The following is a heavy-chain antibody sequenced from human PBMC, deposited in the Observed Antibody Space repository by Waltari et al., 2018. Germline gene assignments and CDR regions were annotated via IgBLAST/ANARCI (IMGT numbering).Heavy chain of an antibody. Sequence: QVQLQESGPGLVKPSQTLSLTCTVSGGSISRGGYYLSWIRPHPGKGLEWIGYIYYSGSTYYNPSLKSRVTISVDTSKNQFSLKLSSVTAADTAVYYCASEKVDPGYYYGMDVWGQGTTVTVSS. V-gene: IGHV4-31*03. CDR3: ASEKVDPGYYYGMDV. CDR1: GGSISRGGYY. J-gene: IGHJ6*02. CDR2: IYYSGST.